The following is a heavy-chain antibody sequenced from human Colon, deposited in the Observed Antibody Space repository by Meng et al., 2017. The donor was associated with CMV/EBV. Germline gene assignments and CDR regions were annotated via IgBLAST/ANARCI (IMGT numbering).Heavy chain of an antibody. Sequence: GSLRLSCTVSGESMRSHYWSWIRQPPGKGLEWMGHVYYSGSDTYSPSLRSRGSISVYMSKNQFSLKLRSVTAADTAVYYCSRSVGGVRVVQGLTFWLDPWGQGTLVTVSS. J-gene: IGHJ5*02. CDR3: SRSVGGVRVVQGLTFWLDP. V-gene: IGHV4-59*11. CDR2: VYYSGSD. D-gene: IGHD3-10*01. CDR1: GESMRSHY.